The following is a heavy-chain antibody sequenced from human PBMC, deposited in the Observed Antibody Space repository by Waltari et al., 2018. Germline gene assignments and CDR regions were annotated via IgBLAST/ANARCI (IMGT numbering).Heavy chain of an antibody. CDR2: IYYSGST. CDR3: ARSYLGDFWSGYYVGFDY. J-gene: IGHJ4*02. D-gene: IGHD3-3*01. V-gene: IGHV4-39*07. CDR1: GGSISSSSYY. Sequence: QLQLQESCPGLVKPSETLSLTCTVSGGSISSSSYYWGWIRQPPGKGLEWIGSIYYSGSTYYNPSLKSRVTISVDTSKNQFSLKLSSVTAADTAVYYCARSYLGDFWSGYYVGFDYWGQGTLVTVSS.